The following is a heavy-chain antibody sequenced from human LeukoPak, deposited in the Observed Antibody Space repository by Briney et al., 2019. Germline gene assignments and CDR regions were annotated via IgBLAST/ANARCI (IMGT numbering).Heavy chain of an antibody. CDR3: AKGGSPAMLDY. V-gene: IGHV3-30*02. Sequence: GGSLRLSCAASGFTFSSYGMHWVRQAPGKGLEWVAVIWYDGSNKYYPDSLKGRFTISRDNSKNTLYLQMNSLRADDTAVYYCAKGGSPAMLDYWGQGTLVAVSS. D-gene: IGHD2-2*01. CDR2: IWYDGSNK. CDR1: GFTFSSYG. J-gene: IGHJ4*02.